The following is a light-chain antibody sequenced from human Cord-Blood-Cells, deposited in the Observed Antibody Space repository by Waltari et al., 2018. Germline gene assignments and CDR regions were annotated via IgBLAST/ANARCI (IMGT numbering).Light chain of an antibody. CDR3: SSYTSSSTWV. J-gene: IGLJ3*02. Sequence: QSALTQPASVSGSPGQSITISCTGTSRYVGGYNYVSWYQQHPGKPPKLMIYDVSNRPSGVSNRFSGSKSGNTASLTISGLQAEDEADYYCSSYTSSSTWVFGGGTKLTVL. CDR2: DVS. V-gene: IGLV2-14*01. CDR1: SRYVGGYNY.